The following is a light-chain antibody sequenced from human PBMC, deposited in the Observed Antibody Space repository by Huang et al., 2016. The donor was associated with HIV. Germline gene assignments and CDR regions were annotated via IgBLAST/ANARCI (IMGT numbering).Light chain of an antibody. CDR3: QQYDSSPPAMYT. V-gene: IGKV3-20*01. CDR2: GPS. Sequence: EIVLTQSPGTLSLSPGERATLSCRASQSVSSSYLAWYQQKPGQAPRLLIYGPSSRATGIPDRFSGSGSGTDFTLTISRLEPEDFAVYYCQQYDSSPPAMYTFGQGTKLEIK. CDR1: QSVSSSY. J-gene: IGKJ2*01.